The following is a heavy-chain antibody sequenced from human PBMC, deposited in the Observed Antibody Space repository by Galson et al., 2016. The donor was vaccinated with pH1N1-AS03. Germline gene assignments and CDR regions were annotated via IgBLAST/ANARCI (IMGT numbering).Heavy chain of an antibody. J-gene: IGHJ3*02. CDR2: IDPRDSDT. CDR3: ARHRQSETYSEASDI. V-gene: IGHV5-51*01. CDR1: GYDFINYW. Sequence: QSGAEVKKPGESLKISCKASGYDFINYWIGWVRQMPGRGLEWMGVIDPRDSDTRYSPSFQGQVTISADKSITTAHLQWDSLKASDTGMYFCARHRQSETYSEASDIWGQGTMVTVSS. D-gene: IGHD2-15*01.